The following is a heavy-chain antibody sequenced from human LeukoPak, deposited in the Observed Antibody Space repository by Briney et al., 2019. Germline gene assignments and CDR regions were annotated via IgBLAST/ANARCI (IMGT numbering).Heavy chain of an antibody. CDR2: IYYSGST. CDR1: GGSISSYY. D-gene: IGHD6-13*01. J-gene: IGHJ6*02. CDR3: ARAAADPYYSYGMDV. V-gene: IGHV4-59*01. Sequence: PSETLSLTCTVSGGSISSYYWSWIRQPPGKGLEWIGYIYYSGSTNYNPSLKSRVTISVDTSKNQFSLKLSSVTAADTAVYYCARAAADPYYSYGMDVWGQGTTVTVSS.